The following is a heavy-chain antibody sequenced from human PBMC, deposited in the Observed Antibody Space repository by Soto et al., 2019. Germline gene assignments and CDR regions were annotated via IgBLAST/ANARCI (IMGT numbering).Heavy chain of an antibody. V-gene: IGHV1-18*01. CDR2: ISTYTGNT. J-gene: IGHJ6*02. CDR3: ARGYYYGSGRPTPGGMDV. CDR1: GYTFTNYD. Sequence: QVHLVQSGAEVKKPGASVKVSCKASGYTFTNYDINWVRQAPGQGLEWMGWISTYTGNTNYAQKLQGRVTMTTDTSTSTAYIELRSLRSDDTAVYYCARGYYYGSGRPTPGGMDVWGQGTTLTVSS. D-gene: IGHD3-10*01.